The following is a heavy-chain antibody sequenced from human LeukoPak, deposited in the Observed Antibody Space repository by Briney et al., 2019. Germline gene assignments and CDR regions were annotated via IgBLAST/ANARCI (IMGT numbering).Heavy chain of an antibody. CDR2: ISGSGGST. D-gene: IGHD6-19*01. J-gene: IGHJ4*02. V-gene: IGHV3-23*01. Sequence: GGSLRLSCAASGFTFSSYGMSWVRQAPGKGLEWVSAISGSGGSTYYADSVKGRFTISRDNSKNTLYLQMNSLRAEDTAVYYCARRSDIAVAGAFDYWGQGTLVTVSS. CDR1: GFTFSSYG. CDR3: ARRSDIAVAGAFDY.